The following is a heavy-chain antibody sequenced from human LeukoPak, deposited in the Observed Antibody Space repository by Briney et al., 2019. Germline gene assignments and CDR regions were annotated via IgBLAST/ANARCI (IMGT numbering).Heavy chain of an antibody. CDR3: ARGMQELDP. V-gene: IGHV4-4*07. CDR2: IYTSGST. Sequence: SETLSLTCAVSAYSISRGYYWGWIRPPAGKGLEWIGRIYTSGSTNYNPSLKRRVTMSVDTSKDQFSLKLSSVTAADTAVYYCARGMQELDPWGQGTLVTVSS. J-gene: IGHJ5*02. D-gene: IGHD1-1*01. CDR1: AYSISRGYY.